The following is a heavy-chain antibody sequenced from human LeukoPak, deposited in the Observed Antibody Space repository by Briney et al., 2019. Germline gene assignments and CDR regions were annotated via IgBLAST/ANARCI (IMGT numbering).Heavy chain of an antibody. D-gene: IGHD2-2*01. V-gene: IGHV1-2*02. J-gene: IGHJ6*02. CDR2: INPNSGGT. CDR3: ARDWYCSSTSCYDYYGMDV. Sequence: ASVKVSCKASGYTFTGYYIHWVRQAPGQGLEWMGWINPNSGGTNYAQKFQGRVTMTRDTSISTAYMELSRLRSDDTAVYYCARDWYCSSTSCYDYYGMDVWGQGTTVTVSS. CDR1: GYTFTGYY.